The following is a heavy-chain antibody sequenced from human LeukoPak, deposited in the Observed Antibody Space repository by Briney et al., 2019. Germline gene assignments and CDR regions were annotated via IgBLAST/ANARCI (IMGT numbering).Heavy chain of an antibody. CDR3: ARGSGRYWYFDL. D-gene: IGHD1-14*01. Sequence: SSETLSLTCTVSGGSISSYYWSWIRQPPGKGLEWIGYIYYSGSTNYNPSLKSRVTISVDTSKNQFSLKLSSVTAADTAVYYCARGSGRYWYFDLWGRGTLVTVSS. J-gene: IGHJ2*01. CDR1: GGSISSYY. V-gene: IGHV4-59*01. CDR2: IYYSGST.